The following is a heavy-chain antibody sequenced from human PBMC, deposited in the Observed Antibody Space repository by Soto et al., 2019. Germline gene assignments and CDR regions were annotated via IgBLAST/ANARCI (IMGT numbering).Heavy chain of an antibody. J-gene: IGHJ3*02. CDR2: INGDGSRT. CDR3: VSLVERSDIAFDI. V-gene: IGHV3-74*01. Sequence: EVQLVESGGGLVQSGGSPRLSCAASGFTFRRYWMHWVREASGKGLVWVSRINGDGSRTSYADSVKGRFTISRDNAKNTLYLQMNSLRAEDTAVYYCVSLVERSDIAFDIWGQGTMVTVSS. D-gene: IGHD6-6*01. CDR1: GFTFRRYW.